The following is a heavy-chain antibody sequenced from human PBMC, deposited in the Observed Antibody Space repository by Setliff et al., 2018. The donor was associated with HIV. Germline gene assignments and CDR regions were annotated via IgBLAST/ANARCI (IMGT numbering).Heavy chain of an antibody. CDR2: IYQSGRT. V-gene: IGHV4-39*02. D-gene: IGHD2-2*01. Sequence: PSETLSLTCSVSGGSINDEGYYWSWIRQPPGKGLEWTGSIYQSGRTYYNPSLQSRVTISIDMSKNHFSLNLKSVTAADTAVYYCARNRYYALWGPPSDYYFDYWGQGTLVTVSS. J-gene: IGHJ4*02. CDR3: ARNRYYALWGPPSDYYFDY. CDR1: GGSINDEGYY.